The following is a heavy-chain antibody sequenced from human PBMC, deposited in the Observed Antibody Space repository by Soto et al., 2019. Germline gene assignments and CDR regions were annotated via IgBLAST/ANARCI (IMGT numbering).Heavy chain of an antibody. CDR1: GGTFSSYA. Sequence: VKVSCKASGGTFSSYAISWVRQAPGQGLEWMGGIIPIFGTANYAQKFQGRVTITADESTSTAYMELSSLRSEDTAVYYCARELVGATFFFDYWGQGTLVTVSS. D-gene: IGHD1-26*01. V-gene: IGHV1-69*13. J-gene: IGHJ4*02. CDR2: IIPIFGTA. CDR3: ARELVGATFFFDY.